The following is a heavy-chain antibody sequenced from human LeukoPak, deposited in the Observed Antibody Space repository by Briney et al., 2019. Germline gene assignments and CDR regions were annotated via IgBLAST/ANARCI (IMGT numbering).Heavy chain of an antibody. D-gene: IGHD6-13*01. CDR3: ARLIAPGTHQAGTGGMDV. J-gene: IGHJ6*02. CDR2: INHSGST. CDR1: GGSFSGYY. Sequence: SETLSLTCAVYGGSFSGYYWSWIRQPPGKGLEWIGEINHSGSTNYNPSLKSRVTISVDTSKNQFSLKLSSVTAADTAVYCCARLIAPGTHQAGTGGMDVWGQGTTVTVSS. V-gene: IGHV4-34*01.